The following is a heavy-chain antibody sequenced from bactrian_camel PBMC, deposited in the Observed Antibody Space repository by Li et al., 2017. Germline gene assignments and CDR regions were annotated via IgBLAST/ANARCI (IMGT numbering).Heavy chain of an antibody. CDR3: AADRFRRGTCWRTDFPY. V-gene: IGHV3S55*01. J-gene: IGHJ6*01. CDR1: GYTYGTDT. D-gene: IGHD1*01. CDR2: VRGGGST. Sequence: VQLVESGGGSVQVGGSLRLSCAASGYTYGTDTVCMGWFRQAPGKEREGVASVRGGGSTTYADSVKGRFTISKDNVRNTLYLQMNSPKPEDTGMYYCAADRFRRGTCWRTDFPYWGQGTQVTVS.